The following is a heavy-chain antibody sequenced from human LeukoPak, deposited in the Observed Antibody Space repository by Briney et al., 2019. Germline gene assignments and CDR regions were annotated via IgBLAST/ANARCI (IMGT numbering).Heavy chain of an antibody. J-gene: IGHJ4*02. D-gene: IGHD3-22*01. CDR2: IYYSGIT. V-gene: IGHV4-59*01. CDR1: GGSISSYY. CDR3: ARLRALSYYDSSGDLYYFQY. Sequence: SETLSLTCIVSGGSISSYYWSWLRQPPGKGLEWIGFIYYSGITDYNPSLKSRVTISVDTSKNQFSLKLSSVTAADTAVYYCARLRALSYYDSSGDLYYFQYWGQGTLVTVSS.